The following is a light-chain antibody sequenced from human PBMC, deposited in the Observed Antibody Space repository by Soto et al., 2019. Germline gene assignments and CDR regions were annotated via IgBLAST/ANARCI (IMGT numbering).Light chain of an antibody. CDR2: GAS. Sequence: EVVMRQSPATLSVSPGESATLSCRASQSLNTDLAWYQQKPGQAPRLLLYGASTRATGTPTRFSGSGSGTEFTLTISSLQSEDFAIYYCQQYKSWPPITFGQGTRLEIK. V-gene: IGKV3-15*01. CDR3: QQYKSWPPIT. J-gene: IGKJ5*01. CDR1: QSLNTD.